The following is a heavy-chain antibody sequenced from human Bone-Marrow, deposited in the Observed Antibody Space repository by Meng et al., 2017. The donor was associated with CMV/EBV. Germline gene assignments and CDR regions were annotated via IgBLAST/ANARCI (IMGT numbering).Heavy chain of an antibody. CDR2: ISSSGSIT. D-gene: IGHD1-26*01. J-gene: IGHJ5*01. V-gene: IGHV3-11*04. CDR1: GFTFSDYY. CDR3: ARDFSAVHNWLDS. Sequence: DSGFTFSDYYITWIRQAPGKGLEWVSYISSSGSITKYLDSVKGRFTISRDNAKNSLFLQMNSLRVEDTAVYYCARDFSAVHNWLDSWGQGTLVTVSS.